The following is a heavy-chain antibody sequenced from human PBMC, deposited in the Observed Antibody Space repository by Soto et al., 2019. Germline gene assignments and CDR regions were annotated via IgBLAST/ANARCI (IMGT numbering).Heavy chain of an antibody. CDR1: GYTFTSYY. Sequence: GASVKVSCKASGYTFTSYYIHWVRQAPGQGLEWMGVIIPSGGSTSYAQNFQGRVTMTRDTSTSTVYMELSSLRSEDTAVYYCVRESTPTRWFDPWGQGTLVTVSS. D-gene: IGHD2-2*01. CDR2: IIPSGGST. V-gene: IGHV1-46*03. J-gene: IGHJ5*02. CDR3: VRESTPTRWFDP.